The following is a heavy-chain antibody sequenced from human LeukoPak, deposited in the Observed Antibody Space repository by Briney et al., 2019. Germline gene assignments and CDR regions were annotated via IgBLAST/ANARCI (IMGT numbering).Heavy chain of an antibody. J-gene: IGHJ4*02. CDR3: ARGASNAPTDY. V-gene: IGHV3-11*04. Sequence: GGSLRLSCAASGFTFNDYYMSWIRQAPGKGLEWISYIGSSGGSINYADSVKGRFTISRDNAKNSLSLQMNSLRAEDTAVYYCARGASNAPTDYWGQGTLVTVSS. D-gene: IGHD1-1*01. CDR1: GFTFNDYY. CDR2: IGSSGGSI.